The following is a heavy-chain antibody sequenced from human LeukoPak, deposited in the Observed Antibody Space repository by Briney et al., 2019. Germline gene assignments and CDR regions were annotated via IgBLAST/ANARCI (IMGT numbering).Heavy chain of an antibody. Sequence: GTSLRLSCAASGFTFSNYAMHWVRQAPGKGLEWVAVVSAAGTNKYYVDSVKGRFTISRDNSKNTLYLQMNSLTFEDTAVYYCAARRYYGDYSLGYWGQGTLVTVSS. D-gene: IGHD4-17*01. CDR2: VSAAGTNK. CDR1: GFTFSNYA. V-gene: IGHV3-30*04. J-gene: IGHJ4*02. CDR3: AARRYYGDYSLGY.